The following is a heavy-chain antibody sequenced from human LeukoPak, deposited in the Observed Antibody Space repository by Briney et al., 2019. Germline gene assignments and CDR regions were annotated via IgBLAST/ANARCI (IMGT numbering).Heavy chain of an antibody. CDR2: IKQDGSEK. Sequence: GGSLRLSCAASGFTFSSYEMSWVRQAPGKGLEWVANIKQDGSEKYYVDSVKGRFTISRDNAKNSLYLQMNSLRAEDTAVYYCARDSGYYGLAFDYWGQGTLVTVSS. CDR3: ARDSGYYGLAFDY. CDR1: GFTFSSYE. D-gene: IGHD3-22*01. J-gene: IGHJ4*02. V-gene: IGHV3-7*01.